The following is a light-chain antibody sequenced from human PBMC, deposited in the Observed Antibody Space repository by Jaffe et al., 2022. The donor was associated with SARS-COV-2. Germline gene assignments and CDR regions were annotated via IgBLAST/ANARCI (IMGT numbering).Light chain of an antibody. CDR2: WAS. CDR1: QSILYTPNNKNY. CDR3: QQYYWAPFT. Sequence: DIVMTQSPDSLAVSLGERATINCKSSQSILYTPNNKNYLSWFQQKPGQPPKLLISWASTRESGVPDRFIGSASGTDFTLTISSLQAEDVAVYYCQQYYWAPFTFGPGTYVDIK. J-gene: IGKJ3*01. V-gene: IGKV4-1*01.